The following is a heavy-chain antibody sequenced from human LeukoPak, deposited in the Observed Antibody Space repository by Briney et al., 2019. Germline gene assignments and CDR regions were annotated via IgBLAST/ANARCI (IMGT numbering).Heavy chain of an antibody. CDR1: GFTFSSYG. J-gene: IGHJ4*02. V-gene: IGHV3-33*01. CDR3: ARGGLRYWPFDY. Sequence: GGSLRLSCAASGFTFSSYGMHWVRQAPGKGLEWVAVIWYDGSNKYYADSVKGRFTISRDNSKNTLHLQMSSLRAEDTAVYYCARGGLRYWPFDYWGQGTLVT. D-gene: IGHD2-8*02. CDR2: IWYDGSNK.